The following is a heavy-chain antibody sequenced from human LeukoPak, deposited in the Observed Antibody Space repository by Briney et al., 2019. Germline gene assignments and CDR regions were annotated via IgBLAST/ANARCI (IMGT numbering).Heavy chain of an antibody. Sequence: GGSLRLSCAVSGFTVSNNYMSWVRQAPGKGLECVSVIYSGGDTYYADSVKGRFTISRDKSKNTLYPQMNSLRAEDTAVYYCAVLSSGWRFQHWGQGTLLTVSS. CDR1: GFTVSNNY. CDR3: AVLSSGWRFQH. D-gene: IGHD6-19*01. CDR2: IYSGGDT. V-gene: IGHV3-53*01. J-gene: IGHJ1*01.